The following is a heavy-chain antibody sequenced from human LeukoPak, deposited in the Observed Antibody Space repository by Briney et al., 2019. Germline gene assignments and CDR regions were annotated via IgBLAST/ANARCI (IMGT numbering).Heavy chain of an antibody. Sequence: PSETLSLTCTVSGGSISSYYWSWIRQPPGKGLEWIGEINHSGSTNYNPSLKSRVTISVDTSKNQFSLKLSSVTAADTAVYYCARGGELVVPAAIYAWFDPWGQGTLVTASS. D-gene: IGHD2-2*01. V-gene: IGHV4-34*01. CDR3: ARGGELVVPAAIYAWFDP. CDR2: INHSGST. CDR1: GGSISSYY. J-gene: IGHJ5*02.